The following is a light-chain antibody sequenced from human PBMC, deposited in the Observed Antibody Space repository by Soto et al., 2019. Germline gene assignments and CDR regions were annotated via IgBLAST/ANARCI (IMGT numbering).Light chain of an antibody. Sequence: DIQMTQSPSSLSASVGDSATITCRASHSIRSHLNWYQQKPGKAPKLLISAASSLQTGVPSRFSGSGSGTDFTLTISSLQPEDFATYYCQQTYSTSITFGQGTRLEIK. CDR3: QQTYSTSIT. V-gene: IGKV1-39*01. CDR1: HSIRSH. J-gene: IGKJ5*01. CDR2: AAS.